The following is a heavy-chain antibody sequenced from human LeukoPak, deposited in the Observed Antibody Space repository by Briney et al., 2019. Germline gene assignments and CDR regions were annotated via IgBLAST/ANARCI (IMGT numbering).Heavy chain of an antibody. CDR2: ISGSGGST. CDR3: AKPAPGYSSSWYFGFGY. V-gene: IGHV3-23*01. D-gene: IGHD6-13*01. Sequence: EGSLRLSCAASGFTFSSYAMSWVRQAPGKGLEWVSTISGSGGSTYYADSVKGRFTISRDNSKNTLYLQMNSLRAEDTAVYYCAKPAPGYSSSWYFGFGYWGQGTLATVSS. J-gene: IGHJ4*02. CDR1: GFTFSSYA.